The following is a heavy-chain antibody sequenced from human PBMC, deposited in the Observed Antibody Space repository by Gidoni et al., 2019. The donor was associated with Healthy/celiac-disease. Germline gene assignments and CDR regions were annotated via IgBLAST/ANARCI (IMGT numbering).Heavy chain of an antibody. V-gene: IGHV3-30*03. CDR2: ISYDGSNK. CDR3: ARDGPYSSSWHNYYDSSGGAFDI. Sequence: QVQLVESGGGVVQPGRSLRLSCAASGFTFSSYGMHWVRQAPGKGLEWVAVISYDGSNKYYADSVKGRFTISRDNSKNTLYLQMNSLRAEDTAVYYCARDGPYSSSWHNYYDSSGGAFDIWGQGTMVTVSS. CDR1: GFTFSSYG. D-gene: IGHD3-22*01. J-gene: IGHJ3*02.